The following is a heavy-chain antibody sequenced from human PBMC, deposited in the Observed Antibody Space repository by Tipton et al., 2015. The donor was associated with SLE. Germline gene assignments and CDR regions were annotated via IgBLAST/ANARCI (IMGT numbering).Heavy chain of an antibody. J-gene: IGHJ2*01. D-gene: IGHD6-19*01. CDR2: IKSKTAGGTT. CDR1: GFTFSNAW. V-gene: IGHV3-15*01. Sequence: VQLVQSGGGLVKPGGSLRLSCAASGFTFSNAWMNWVRQAPGKGLEWVGRIKSKTAGGTTDYAAPVKGRFTISRDDSKNTLYLQMNSLKTEDTAVYYCTANSYSSGWSHWYFDLWGRGTLVTVSS. CDR3: TANSYSSGWSHWYFDL.